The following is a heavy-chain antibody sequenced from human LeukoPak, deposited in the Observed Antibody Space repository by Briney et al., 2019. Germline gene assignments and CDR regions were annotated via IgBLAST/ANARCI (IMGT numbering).Heavy chain of an antibody. CDR3: ARGEIAAAGD. J-gene: IGHJ4*02. Sequence: ASVKVSCKASGYTFTGYYMHWVRQAPGQGLEWMGWINPNSGNTGYAQKFQGRVTMTRNTSISTAYMELSSLRSEDTAVYYCARGEIAAAGDWGQGTLVTVSS. CDR2: INPNSGNT. V-gene: IGHV1-8*02. CDR1: GYTFTGYY. D-gene: IGHD6-13*01.